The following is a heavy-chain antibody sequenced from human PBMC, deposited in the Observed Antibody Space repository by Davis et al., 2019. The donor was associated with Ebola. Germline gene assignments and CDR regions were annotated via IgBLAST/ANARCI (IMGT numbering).Heavy chain of an antibody. Sequence: PGGSLRLSCKGSGYIFTIYWIAGVRQMPGKGLEWMGIIYPGDSDTRYSPAFQGQVTISADKSISTAYLQWSSLKASDTAMYYCARRKSGWNAPLDYWGQGTLVTVSS. CDR2: IYPGDSDT. D-gene: IGHD1-1*01. J-gene: IGHJ4*02. CDR1: GYIFTIYW. CDR3: ARRKSGWNAPLDY. V-gene: IGHV5-51*01.